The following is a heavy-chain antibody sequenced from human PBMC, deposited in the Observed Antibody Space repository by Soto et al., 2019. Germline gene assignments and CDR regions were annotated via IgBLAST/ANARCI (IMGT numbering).Heavy chain of an antibody. V-gene: IGHV4-59*01. CDR3: ARVGSYYGSGSYYSGPYYYYYGMDV. J-gene: IGHJ6*02. CDR2: IYYSGST. CDR1: GGSISSYY. Sequence: SERLSLTCTVSGGSISSYYWSWIRQTPGKGLEWIGYIYYSGSTNYNPSLKSRVTISVDTSKNQFSLKLSSVTAADTAVYYCARVGSYYGSGSYYSGPYYYYYGMDVWGQGTTVTVSS. D-gene: IGHD3-10*01.